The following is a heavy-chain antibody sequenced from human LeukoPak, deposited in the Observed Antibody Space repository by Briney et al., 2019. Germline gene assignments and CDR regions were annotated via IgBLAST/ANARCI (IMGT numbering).Heavy chain of an antibody. J-gene: IGHJ4*02. CDR2: IYHSGST. D-gene: IGHD1-26*01. CDR3: ARGPTVGANYFDY. Sequence: SETLSLTCTASGYSISSGYYWGWIRQPPGKGLEWIGVIYHSGSTYYNPSLKSRVTISVDTSKNQSSLKLSSVTAADTAVYYCARGPTVGANYFDYWGQGTLVTVSS. CDR1: GYSISSGYY. V-gene: IGHV4-38-2*02.